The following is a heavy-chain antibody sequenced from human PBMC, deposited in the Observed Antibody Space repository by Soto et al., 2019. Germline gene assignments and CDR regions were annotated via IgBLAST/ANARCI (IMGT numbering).Heavy chain of an antibody. Sequence: GASVKVSCKASGGTFSSYASSWVRQAPRQGLEWMGGIIPIFGTANYAQKFQGRVTITADESTSTAYMELSSLRSEDTAVYYCASLGLVRAYCGGDCYSPLDYWGQGTLVTVSS. J-gene: IGHJ4*02. CDR2: IIPIFGTA. CDR1: GGTFSSYA. V-gene: IGHV1-69*13. CDR3: ASLGLVRAYCGGDCYSPLDY. D-gene: IGHD2-21*02.